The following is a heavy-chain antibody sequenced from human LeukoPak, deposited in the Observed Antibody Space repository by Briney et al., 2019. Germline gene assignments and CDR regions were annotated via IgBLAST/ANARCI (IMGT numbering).Heavy chain of an antibody. V-gene: IGHV3-66*01. CDR3: ARDYAGNIRGYFDY. CDR2: IYSGGST. CDR1: GFTVSSTY. Sequence: GGSLRLSCAASGFTVSSTYMSWVRQAPGKGLEWVSVIYSGGSTYYADSVEGRFTISRDNSKNTLYLQMNSLRVEDTAVYYCARDYAGNIRGYFDYWGQGTLVTVSS. J-gene: IGHJ4*02. D-gene: IGHD4-23*01.